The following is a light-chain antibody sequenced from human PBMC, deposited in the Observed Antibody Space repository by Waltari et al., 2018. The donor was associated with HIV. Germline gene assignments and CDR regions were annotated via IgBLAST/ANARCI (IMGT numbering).Light chain of an antibody. V-gene: IGLV1-51*02. CDR1: SSNIGQNY. J-gene: IGLJ2*01. CDR3: ETWDSSLSAGV. CDR2: ENT. Sequence: QSVLTQPPSVSAAPGQRVTISCSGSSSNIGQNYVSWYQQVPRTAPKLLIYENTQRPSGIPDRFSGSKSGTSATLGITGLQTGDEADYYCETWDSSLSAGVFGGGTKVTVL.